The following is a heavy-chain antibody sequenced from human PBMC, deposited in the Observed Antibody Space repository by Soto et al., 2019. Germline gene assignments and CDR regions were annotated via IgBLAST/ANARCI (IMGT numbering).Heavy chain of an antibody. V-gene: IGHV4-34*01. CDR3: ARDKITGLFDY. D-gene: IGHD2-8*02. J-gene: IGHJ4*02. Sequence: SETLSLTCTVYGGSFSGYYWTWIRQPPGKGLEWIGEINHSGSTNYNPSLKSRVTISVDTSKNQFSLKLTSVTAADTAVYYCARDKITGLFDYWGQGTLVTVSS. CDR1: GGSFSGYY. CDR2: INHSGST.